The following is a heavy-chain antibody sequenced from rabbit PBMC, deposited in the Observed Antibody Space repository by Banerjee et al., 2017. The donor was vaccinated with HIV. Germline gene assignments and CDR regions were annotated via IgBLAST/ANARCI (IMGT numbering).Heavy chain of an antibody. CDR3: ARDLASVVGWNFGW. V-gene: IGHV1S45*01. D-gene: IGHD3-1*01. CDR2: INAVTGKA. J-gene: IGHJ4*01. CDR1: GFSFSNKAV. Sequence: ELKESGGGLVQPGGSLKLSCKASGFSFSNKAVMCWVRQAPGKGLQWIACINAVTGKAVYATWAKGRFTFSKTSSTTVTLQMTSLTAADTATYFCARDLASVVGWNFGWWGPGTLVTVS.